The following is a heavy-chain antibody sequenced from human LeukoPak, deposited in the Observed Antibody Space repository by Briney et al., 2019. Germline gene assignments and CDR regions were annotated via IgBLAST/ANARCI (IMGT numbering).Heavy chain of an antibody. CDR3: ASRHDYVWGSYRTPPLY. D-gene: IGHD3-16*02. J-gene: IGHJ4*02. CDR2: INHSGST. CDR1: GGSFSGYY. Sequence: SETLSLTCAVYGGSFSGYYWSWIRQPPGKGLEWIGEINHSGSTNYNPSLKSRVTISVDTSKNQFSLELSSVTAADTAVYYCASRHDYVWGSYRTPPLYWGQGTLVTVSS. V-gene: IGHV4-34*01.